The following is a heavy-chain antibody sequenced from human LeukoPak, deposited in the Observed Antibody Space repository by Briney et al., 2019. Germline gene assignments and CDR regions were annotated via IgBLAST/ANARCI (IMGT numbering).Heavy chain of an antibody. CDR2: IYSGGST. CDR1: GFTVSSNY. CDR3: AKNDILTGYYPTFDY. V-gene: IGHV3-66*01. Sequence: TGGSLRLSCAASGFTVSSNYMSWVRQAPGKGLEWVSVIYSGGSTYYADSVKGRFTISRDNSKNTLYLQMNSLRAEDTAVYYCAKNDILTGYYPTFDYWGQGTLVTVSS. J-gene: IGHJ4*02. D-gene: IGHD3-9*01.